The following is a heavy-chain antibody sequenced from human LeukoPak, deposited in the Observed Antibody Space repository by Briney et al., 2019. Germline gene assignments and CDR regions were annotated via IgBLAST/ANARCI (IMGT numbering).Heavy chain of an antibody. V-gene: IGHV4-59*01. J-gene: IGHJ3*02. CDR2: IYSTGNT. CDR3: AKGGFDHAFDI. Sequence: PSETLSLTCTVSGGSISSYYWSRIRQSPGEGLEWIGYIYSTGNTNYNPSLESRITISVDESKNQFSLRLTSVTAADTAIYFCAKGGFDHAFDIWGQGTMSPSLQ. D-gene: IGHD3-9*01. CDR1: GGSISSYY.